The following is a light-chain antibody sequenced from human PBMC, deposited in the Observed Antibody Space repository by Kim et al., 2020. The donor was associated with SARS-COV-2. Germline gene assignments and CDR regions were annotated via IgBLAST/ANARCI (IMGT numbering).Light chain of an antibody. CDR3: QAWDSNWRV. CDR2: QDS. V-gene: IGLV3-1*01. J-gene: IGLJ3*02. Sequence: VSPGQTASITCSGDKLGDKYACWYQQKPGQSPVLVIYQDSKRPSGIPERFSGSNSGNTATLTISGTQAMDEADYYCQAWDSNWRVFGGGTQLTVL. CDR1: KLGDKY.